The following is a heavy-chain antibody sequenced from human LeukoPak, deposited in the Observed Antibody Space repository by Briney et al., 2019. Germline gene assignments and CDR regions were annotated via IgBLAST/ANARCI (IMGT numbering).Heavy chain of an antibody. CDR2: IYTSGST. Sequence: SETLSLTCTVSGVSISSGSYYWSWIRQPAGKGLEWIGRIYTSGSTNYNPSLKSRVTISVDTSKDQFSLKLSSVTAADTAVYYCARGGKLGGLWGQGTLATVSS. J-gene: IGHJ4*02. D-gene: IGHD7-27*01. V-gene: IGHV4-61*02. CDR1: GVSISSGSYY. CDR3: ARGGKLGGL.